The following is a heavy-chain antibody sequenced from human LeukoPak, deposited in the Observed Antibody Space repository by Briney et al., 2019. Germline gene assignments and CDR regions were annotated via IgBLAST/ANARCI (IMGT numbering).Heavy chain of an antibody. CDR1: GYTFTSYD. D-gene: IGHD6-6*01. Sequence: ASVKVSCKASGYTFTSYDINWVRQATGQGLEWMGWMNPNSGSTGYAQTFKGRVTITKNTSISTAYMELSSLRSEDTAVYYCARAVSSSTSWVGYYYYYYMDVWGKGTTVTVSS. J-gene: IGHJ6*03. CDR3: ARAVSSSTSWVGYYYYYYMDV. V-gene: IGHV1-8*03. CDR2: MNPNSGST.